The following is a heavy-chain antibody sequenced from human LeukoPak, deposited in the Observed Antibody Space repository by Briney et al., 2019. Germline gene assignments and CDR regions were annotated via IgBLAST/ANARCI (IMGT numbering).Heavy chain of an antibody. CDR2: IYTSGST. V-gene: IGHV4-4*07. D-gene: IGHD6-13*01. J-gene: IGHJ6*03. Sequence: SETLSLTCTVSGGSISSYYWSWIRQPAGKGLEWIGRIYTSGSTNYNPSLKSRVTMSVDTSKNQLSLKLSSVTAADTAVYYCARASSSAPHYYMDVWGKGTTVTVSS. CDR3: ARASSSAPHYYMDV. CDR1: GGSISSYY.